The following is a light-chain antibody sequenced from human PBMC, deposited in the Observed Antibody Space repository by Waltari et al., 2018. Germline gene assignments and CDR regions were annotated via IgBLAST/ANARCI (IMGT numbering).Light chain of an antibody. V-gene: IGKV3-20*01. J-gene: IGKJ4*01. CDR1: QTITGGW. Sequence: EIVLTQSPGTLSVSPGERVTVSCSASQTITGGWLTWYHQKPGQAPRLLIYGASNRAPGIPDRFSGSGSGTDFTLTISRLEPEDSAVYYCQQYDGSVVTFGGGTKVEIK. CDR2: GAS. CDR3: QQYDGSVVT.